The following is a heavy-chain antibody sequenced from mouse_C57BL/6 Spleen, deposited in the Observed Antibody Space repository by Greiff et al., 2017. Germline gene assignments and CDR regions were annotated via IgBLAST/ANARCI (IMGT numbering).Heavy chain of an antibody. V-gene: IGHV1-64*01. J-gene: IGHJ2*01. D-gene: IGHD1-1*01. Sequence: QVQLQQPGAELVKPGASVKLSCKASGYTFTSYWMHWVKQRPGQGLEWIGMIHPNSGSTNYNEKFKSKATLTVDKSSSTAYMQLSSLTSEDSAVYYCARHEGSTVFDYWGQGTTLTVSS. CDR3: ARHEGSTVFDY. CDR2: IHPNSGST. CDR1: GYTFTSYW.